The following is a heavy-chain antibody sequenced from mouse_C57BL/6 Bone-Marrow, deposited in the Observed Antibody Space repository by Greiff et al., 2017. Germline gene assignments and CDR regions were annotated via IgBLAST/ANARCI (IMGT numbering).Heavy chain of an antibody. V-gene: IGHV1-26*01. Sequence: EVQLQQSGPELVKPGASVKISCKASGYTFTDYYMNWVKQSHGKSLEWIGDINPNNGGTSYNQKFKGKAILTVDKSSSTAYMELRSLTSGDSAVYYCARCYYSNYPFAYWGQGTLVTVSA. D-gene: IGHD2-5*01. CDR1: GYTFTDYY. J-gene: IGHJ3*01. CDR3: ARCYYSNYPFAY. CDR2: INPNNGGT.